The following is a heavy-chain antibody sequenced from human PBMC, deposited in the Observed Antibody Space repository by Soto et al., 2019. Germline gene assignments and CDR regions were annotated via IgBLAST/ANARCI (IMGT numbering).Heavy chain of an antibody. CDR3: ARDRRLYCSSTSCHNWFDP. CDR1: GGTFSSYA. CDR2: IIPIFGTA. J-gene: IGHJ5*02. Sequence: QVPLVQSGAEVKKPGSSVKVSCKASGGTFSSYAISWVRQAPGQGLEWMGGIIPIFGTANYAQKFQGRVTITADESTSTAYMELSSLRSEDTAVYYCARDRRLYCSSTSCHNWFDPWGQGTLVTVSS. D-gene: IGHD2-2*01. V-gene: IGHV1-69*01.